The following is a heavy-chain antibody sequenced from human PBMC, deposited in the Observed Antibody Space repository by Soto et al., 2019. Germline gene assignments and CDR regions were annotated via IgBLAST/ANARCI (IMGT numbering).Heavy chain of an antibody. D-gene: IGHD1-26*01. V-gene: IGHV3-48*03. CDR3: ARGVQNSGSYGHDFDI. CDR1: GFTFRRSA. J-gene: IGHJ3*02. Sequence: GGSLRLSCAASGFTFRRSALPWVRQAPGKGLEWVSSLSSSGSTIYYAAFVKGRFTISRDPAKNSLYLQMNSLSAEDTAVYYCARGVQNSGSYGHDFDIWGQGTMVTVSS. CDR2: LSSSGSTI.